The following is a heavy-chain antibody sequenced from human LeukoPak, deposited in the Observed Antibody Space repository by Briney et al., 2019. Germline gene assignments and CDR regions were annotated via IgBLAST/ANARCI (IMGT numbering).Heavy chain of an antibody. CDR1: GYTLTNYY. V-gene: IGHV1-46*01. J-gene: IGHJ4*02. Sequence: ASVKVSCKAFGYTLTNYYMHWVRQAPGQVLEWMGKINPSGGTTTYAQNFQGRVTMTRDTSTSTVYMELSSLRSEDTAVFYCAREQQYYFDYWGQGTLVTVSS. D-gene: IGHD1-1*01. CDR3: AREQQYYFDY. CDR2: INPSGGTT.